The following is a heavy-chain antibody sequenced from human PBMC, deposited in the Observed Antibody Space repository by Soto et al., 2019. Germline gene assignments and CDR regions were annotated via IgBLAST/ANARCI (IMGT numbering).Heavy chain of an antibody. CDR3: ARIRGAGWELHYNYFDN. D-gene: IGHD3-10*01. Sequence: GGSLRLSCAASGFTVSNNYMSWVRQAPGKGLEWVSLIYSGITTYYADSVKGRFTVSRDNSKNTLYLHMNSLSVEDSAVYYCARIRGAGWELHYNYFDNWGQGTLVTVSS. V-gene: IGHV3-53*01. CDR1: GFTVSNNY. J-gene: IGHJ4*02. CDR2: IYSGITT.